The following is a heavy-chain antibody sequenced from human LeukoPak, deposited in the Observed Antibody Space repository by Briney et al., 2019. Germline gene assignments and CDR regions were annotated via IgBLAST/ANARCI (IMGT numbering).Heavy chain of an antibody. Sequence: PSETLSLTCTVSGGSISSYYWSWIRQPAGKGLEWIGRIYTTGSTNYNPSLKSRVTMSVDTSKNQFSLKLSTVTAADTAVYYCARGGTVNYYYMDVWGKGTTVTVSS. CDR2: IYTTGST. J-gene: IGHJ6*03. CDR3: ARGGTVNYYYMDV. D-gene: IGHD4-11*01. V-gene: IGHV4-4*07. CDR1: GGSISSYY.